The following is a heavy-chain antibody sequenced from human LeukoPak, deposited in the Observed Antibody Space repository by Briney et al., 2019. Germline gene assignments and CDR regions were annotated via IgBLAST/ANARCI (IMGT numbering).Heavy chain of an antibody. D-gene: IGHD6-6*01. CDR3: ASGESIAARRD. CDR2: INHSGST. J-gene: IGHJ4*02. Sequence: SETLSLTCAVYGGSFSGYYWSWIRQPPGKGLEWIGEINHSGSTNYNPSLKSRVTISVDTSKNQFSLKLSSVTAADTAVYYCASGESIAARRDWGQGTLVTVSS. CDR1: GGSFSGYY. V-gene: IGHV4-34*01.